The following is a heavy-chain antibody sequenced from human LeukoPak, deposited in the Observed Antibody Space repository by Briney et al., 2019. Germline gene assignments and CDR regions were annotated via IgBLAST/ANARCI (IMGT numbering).Heavy chain of an antibody. J-gene: IGHJ6*02. D-gene: IGHD2-15*01. CDR2: LYPGDSDT. CDR1: RYSFISYW. Sequence: GEAVTIYCQGSRYSFISYWIGWMGQMRGKGMEWMGMLYPGDSDTRYSPSFQGQVTISADKSISTAYLQWSSLKASDTAMYYCARRPYCSGGSCPFGMDVWGQGTTVTVSS. CDR3: ARRPYCSGGSCPFGMDV. V-gene: IGHV5-51*01.